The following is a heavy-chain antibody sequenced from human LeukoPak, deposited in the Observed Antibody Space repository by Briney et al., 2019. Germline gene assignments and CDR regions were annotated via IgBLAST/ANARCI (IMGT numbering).Heavy chain of an antibody. CDR2: ISSSGSTI. CDR1: GFTFSSYE. V-gene: IGHV3-48*03. J-gene: IGHJ4*02. D-gene: IGHD3-22*01. CDR3: ARGHYYDSSGYDY. Sequence: PGGSLRLSCAASGFTFSSYEMMWVRQAPGKGLEWISYISSSGSTIYSADSVKGRFTVSRDNPKNSLYLQMNSLRAEDTAVYYCARGHYYDSSGYDYWGQGTLVTVSS.